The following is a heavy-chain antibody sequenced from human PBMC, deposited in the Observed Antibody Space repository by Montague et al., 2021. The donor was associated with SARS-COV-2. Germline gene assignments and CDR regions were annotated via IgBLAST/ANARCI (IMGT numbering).Heavy chain of an antibody. CDR2: VFKSGGT. CDR1: GGSITDYS. Sequence: SETLSLTCTVSGGSITDYSWTWIRQPPGKALEWIGYVFKSGGTSYNPSLKGRVTMSVDTSKSHFSLRLTSVTAADTAVYYCARRASSFDNWFDLWGQGALVPVSS. J-gene: IGHJ5*02. CDR3: ARRASSFDNWFDL. V-gene: IGHV4-59*08. D-gene: IGHD3-10*01.